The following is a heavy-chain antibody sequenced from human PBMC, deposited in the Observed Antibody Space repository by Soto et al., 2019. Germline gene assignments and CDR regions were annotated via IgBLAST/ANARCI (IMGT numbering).Heavy chain of an antibody. CDR3: ARNRVTKGDY. D-gene: IGHD2-21*02. Sequence: QVQLQGSGPGLVKPSQTLSLTCTVSGGSISSGDYYWSWIRQPPGKGLEWIGYIYYSGSTYYNPSLKTGVTISVDTSKTRFSRKLSSVTAADTAVYYCARNRVTKGDYWGQGTLVTFSS. J-gene: IGHJ4*02. CDR1: GGSISSGDYY. V-gene: IGHV4-30-4*01. CDR2: IYYSGST.